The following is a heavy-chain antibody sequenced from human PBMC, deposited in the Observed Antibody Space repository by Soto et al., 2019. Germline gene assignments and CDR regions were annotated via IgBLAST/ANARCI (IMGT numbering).Heavy chain of an antibody. CDR3: ARAKGEGLRLHGKWSDP. CDR1: GGSFSGYY. CDR2: INHSGST. V-gene: IGHV4-34*01. D-gene: IGHD5-12*01. Sequence: PSEPLPLTSAVDGGSFSGYYWRRIRQPPGKGLEWIGEINHSGSTNYNPSLKSRVTISVDTSKNQFSLKLSSVTAADTAVYYCARAKGEGLRLHGKWSDPWGQGSLVTVSS. J-gene: IGHJ5*02.